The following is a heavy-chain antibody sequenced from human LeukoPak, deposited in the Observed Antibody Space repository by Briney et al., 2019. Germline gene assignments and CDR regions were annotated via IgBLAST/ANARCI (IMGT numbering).Heavy chain of an antibody. V-gene: IGHV4-39*07. CDR2: IFYSGST. D-gene: IGHD3-22*01. CDR1: GGSISTSNYY. J-gene: IGHJ6*03. Sequence: SETLSLTCTVSGGSISTSNYYWGWIRQPPGKGLEWIGNIFYSGSTYYSPSLKSRVTISLDTSRNQFSLKLNSVTAADTAVYYCARETYYYDSSGYYYTANYYYYYMDVWGKGTTVTISS. CDR3: ARETYYYDSSGYYYTANYYYYYMDV.